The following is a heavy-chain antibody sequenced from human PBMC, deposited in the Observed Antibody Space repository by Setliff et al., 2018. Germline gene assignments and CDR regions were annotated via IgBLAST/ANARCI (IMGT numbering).Heavy chain of an antibody. D-gene: IGHD2-15*01. CDR3: GRGFSRIEGWGNWLDP. Sequence: ETLSLTCAVYGGSFSGYYWSWIRQPPGKGLEWIGEINHSGSSNYNASLKSRLIITRDTSKNQISLKLTSVTAADTAVYYCGRGFSRIEGWGNWLDPWGQGILVTVSS. V-gene: IGHV4-34*01. CDR2: INHSGSS. CDR1: GGSFSGYY. J-gene: IGHJ5*02.